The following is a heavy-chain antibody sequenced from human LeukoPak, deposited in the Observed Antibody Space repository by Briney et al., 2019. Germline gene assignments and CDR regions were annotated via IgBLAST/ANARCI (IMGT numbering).Heavy chain of an antibody. CDR3: ARGRYSGYDYPD. CDR2: IYHSGST. Sequence: SETLSLTCTVSGYSISSGYYWGWIRQPPGKGLEWIGSIYHSGSTYYNPSLKSRVTISVDTSKNQFSLKLSSVTAADTAVYYCARGRYSGYDYPDWGQGTLVTVSS. D-gene: IGHD5-12*01. J-gene: IGHJ4*02. V-gene: IGHV4-38-2*02. CDR1: GYSISSGYY.